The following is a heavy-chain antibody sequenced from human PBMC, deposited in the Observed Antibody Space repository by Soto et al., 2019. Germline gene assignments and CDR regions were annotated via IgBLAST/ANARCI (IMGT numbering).Heavy chain of an antibody. CDR3: ARDPRYCSSTSCSPTWFDP. V-gene: IGHV1-18*04. Sequence: ASVKVSCKASGYTFTSYGISWVRQAPGQGLEWMGWISAYNGNTNYAQKLQGRVTMTTDTSTSTAYMELRSLRSDDTAVYYCARDPRYCSSTSCSPTWFDPWGQGTLVTVSS. CDR2: ISAYNGNT. CDR1: GYTFTSYG. J-gene: IGHJ5*02. D-gene: IGHD2-2*01.